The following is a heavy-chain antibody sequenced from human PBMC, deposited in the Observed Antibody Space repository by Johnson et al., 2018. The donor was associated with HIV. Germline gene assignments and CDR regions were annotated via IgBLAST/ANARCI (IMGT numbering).Heavy chain of an antibody. J-gene: IGHJ3*02. D-gene: IGHD3-3*01. Sequence: VQLVESGGGVVQPGRSLRLSCAASGFTFSSYGMHWVRQSPGKGLEWVAVISYDGSNKYYADSVKGRFTISRDNSKNTLYLQMNSLRAEDTAVYYCARDGGEWLLSTAFDIWGQGTMVTVSS. CDR1: GFTFSSYG. CDR2: ISYDGSNK. V-gene: IGHV3-30*03. CDR3: ARDGGEWLLSTAFDI.